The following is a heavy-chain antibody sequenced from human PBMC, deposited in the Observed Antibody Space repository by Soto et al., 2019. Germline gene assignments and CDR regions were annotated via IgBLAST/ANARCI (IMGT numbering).Heavy chain of an antibody. Sequence: QVQLQESGPGLVKPSETLSLTCTVSGDSMSGFYWSWIRQTPGKGLEWIGYINYVGRTSYSSPSLQSRVTISLDSSKNQFSLILSSVTAADTAVYFCARFRRNYFDYWGQGTLVTVSS. J-gene: IGHJ4*02. CDR2: INYVGRTS. CDR1: GDSMSGFY. CDR3: ARFRRNYFDY. V-gene: IGHV4-59*01. D-gene: IGHD3-10*01.